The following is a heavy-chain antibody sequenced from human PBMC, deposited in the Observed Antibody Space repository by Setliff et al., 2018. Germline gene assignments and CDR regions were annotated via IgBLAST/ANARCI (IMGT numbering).Heavy chain of an antibody. CDR2: IYTSGST. Sequence: PSETLSLTCTVSGGSISSGSYYWSWIRQPAGKGLEWIGHIYTSGSTNYNPSLKSRVTISVDTSKNQFSLKLSSVTAADTAVYYCARGLSKRDYWGQGTLVTVSS. V-gene: IGHV4-61*09. J-gene: IGHJ4*02. CDR1: GGSISSGSYY. CDR3: ARGLSKRDY.